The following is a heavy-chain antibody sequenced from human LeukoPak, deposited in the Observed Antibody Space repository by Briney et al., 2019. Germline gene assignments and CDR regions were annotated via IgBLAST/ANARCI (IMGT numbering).Heavy chain of an antibody. Sequence: SLRLSCAASGFTFDDYAMHWVRQAPGKGLEWVSGISWNSGDIGYADSVKGRFTISRDNVKNSLYLQMNSLRPEDTALYYCAKDNGYTYGRSFDYRGQGTLVTVSS. V-gene: IGHV3-9*01. J-gene: IGHJ4*02. CDR1: GFTFDDYA. CDR2: ISWNSGDI. CDR3: AKDNGYTYGRSFDY. D-gene: IGHD5-18*01.